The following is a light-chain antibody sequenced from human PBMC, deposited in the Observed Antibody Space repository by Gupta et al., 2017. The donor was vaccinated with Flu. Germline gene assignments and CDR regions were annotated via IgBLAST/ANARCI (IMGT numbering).Light chain of an antibody. J-gene: IGLJ1*01. V-gene: IGLV3-21*02. CDR2: YES. CDR3: QVYDSTSAHPLYV. Sequence: TATITWGGDNIGSESVHWYQQKTGQAPAMVVYYESDRPSGIPERFSGAKSGNTATLNTSRVEAGDGADYFCQVYDSTSAHPLYVFGPGTKVTVL. CDR1: NIGSES.